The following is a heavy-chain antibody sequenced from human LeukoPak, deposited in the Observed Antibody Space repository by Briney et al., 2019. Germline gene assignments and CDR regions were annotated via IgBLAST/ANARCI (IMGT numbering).Heavy chain of an antibody. D-gene: IGHD2-15*01. V-gene: IGHV1-8*01. CDR2: MNPNSGNT. CDR1: GYTFTSYD. CDR3: ARGRGRRGYEPEFDH. Sequence: ASVTVSCKASGYTFTSYDINWVRQATGQGLEWMGWMNPNSGNTGYAQKFQGRVTMTRNTSISTAYMELSSLRSEDTAVYYCARGRGRRGYEPEFDHWGQGTLVTVSS. J-gene: IGHJ5*02.